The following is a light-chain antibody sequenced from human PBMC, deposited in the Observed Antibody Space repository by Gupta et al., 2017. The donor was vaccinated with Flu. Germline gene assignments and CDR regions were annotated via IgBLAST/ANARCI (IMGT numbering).Light chain of an antibody. CDR3: QQYYSYPH. CDR1: EGISSY. Sequence: AIRMTQSPSAFSASTGDRVTITCRASEGISSYLDWYQQKPGHPPKLMIYAASKSKSGVPSRFSGSGSGTDFTLTISCRQSEDFANYYRQQYYSYPHFGGGTKVEIK. J-gene: IGKJ4*01. V-gene: IGKV1-8*01. CDR2: AAS.